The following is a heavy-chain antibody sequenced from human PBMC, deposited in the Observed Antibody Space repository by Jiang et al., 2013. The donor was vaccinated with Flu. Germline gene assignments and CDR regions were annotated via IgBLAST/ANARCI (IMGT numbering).Heavy chain of an antibody. CDR3: ARGRWLLDY. J-gene: IGHJ4*02. Sequence: LLKPSETLSLTCAVYGGSFSGYYWSWIRQPPGKGLEWIGEINHSGSTNYNPSLKSRVTISVDTSKNQFSLKLSSVTAADTAVYYCARGRWLLDYWGQGTLVTVSS. CDR2: INHSGST. D-gene: IGHD2-15*01. CDR1: GGSFSGYY. V-gene: IGHV4-34*01.